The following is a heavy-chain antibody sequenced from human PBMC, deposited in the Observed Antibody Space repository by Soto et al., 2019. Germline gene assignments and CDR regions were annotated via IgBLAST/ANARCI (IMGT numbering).Heavy chain of an antibody. CDR3: AKGSGYYYWDDY. V-gene: IGHV1-46*01. Sequence: ASVKVSCKASGYTFTSYGISWVRQAPGQGLEWMGIINPSGGSTSYAQKFQGRVTITRDTSASTAYMELSSLRSEDTAVYYCAKGSGYYYWDDYWGQGTLVTVSS. CDR1: GYTFTSYG. CDR2: INPSGGST. D-gene: IGHD3-22*01. J-gene: IGHJ4*02.